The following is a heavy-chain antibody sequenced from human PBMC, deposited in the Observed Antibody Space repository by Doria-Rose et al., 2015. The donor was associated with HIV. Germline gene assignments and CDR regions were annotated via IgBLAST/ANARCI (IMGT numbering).Heavy chain of an antibody. CDR1: GDSITTGSYY. CDR3: ASPSSTTTVYSLDY. V-gene: IGHV4-39*01. D-gene: IGHD6-13*01. J-gene: IGHJ4*02. Sequence: QVQLVESGPGVVKPSETLSLSCSVSGDSITTGSYYWVWIRQPLGKGLEWVGTIYYSGSTYYNPSLKSRVTMSVDTSKNQFSLGLSSVTATDTAVYYCASPSSTTTVYSLDYWGQGTLVTVSS. CDR2: IYYSGST.